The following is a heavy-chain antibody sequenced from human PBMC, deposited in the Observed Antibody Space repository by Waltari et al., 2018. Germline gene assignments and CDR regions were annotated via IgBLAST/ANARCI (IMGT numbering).Heavy chain of an antibody. D-gene: IGHD1-7*01. Sequence: EVQLVESGGGLVQHGGSLRLSCSASGFTFRSYAMSWVSQAPGKVLEWVSAISGSGGSTYYADSVKGRCTISRDNSKNTLYLQMNSLRAEDTAVYYCARDNWDYRGGDYWGQGTLVTVSS. CDR1: GFTFRSYA. CDR2: ISGSGGST. J-gene: IGHJ4*02. V-gene: IGHV3-23*04. CDR3: ARDNWDYRGGDY.